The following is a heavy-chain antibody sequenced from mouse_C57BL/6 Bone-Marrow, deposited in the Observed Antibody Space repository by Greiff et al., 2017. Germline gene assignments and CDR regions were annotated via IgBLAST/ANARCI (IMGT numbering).Heavy chain of an antibody. V-gene: IGHV14-4*02. CDR1: GFTIKDYY. D-gene: IGHD2-14*01. Sequence: EVQLQQSGAELVRPGASVKLSCTASGFTIKDYYMHWVKQRPEQGLEWIGWIDPENGDTEYAPKFKGKATITADTSSNTAYLQLSSLTSEDTAVYYYDTEVYYRKSYYAIDYWGQGTAVTVSS. J-gene: IGHJ4*01. CDR3: DTEVYYRKSYYAIDY. CDR2: IDPENGDT.